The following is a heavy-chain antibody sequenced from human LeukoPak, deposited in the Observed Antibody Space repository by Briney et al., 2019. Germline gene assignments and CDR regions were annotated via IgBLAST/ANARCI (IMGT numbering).Heavy chain of an antibody. V-gene: IGHV3-23*01. CDR2: ISGSYSTYYA. Sequence: GGSLRLSCAASGFIFSSYAMSWVRQAPGKGLEWVSGISGSYSTYYAYYADSVRGRFTISRDNSKNTVYLQLNSLTAEDTAVYYCARSRPSAFPPYYFDYWGQGTLVTVSS. J-gene: IGHJ4*02. CDR3: ARSRPSAFPPYYFDY. CDR1: GFIFSSYA.